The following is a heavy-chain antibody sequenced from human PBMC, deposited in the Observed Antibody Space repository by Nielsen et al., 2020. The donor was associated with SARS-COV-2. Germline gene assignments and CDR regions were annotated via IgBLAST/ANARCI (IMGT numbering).Heavy chain of an antibody. CDR1: EFTFSKYG. J-gene: IGHJ4*02. V-gene: IGHV3-74*01. CDR3: ARGHYGSGRYPSLSFDY. CDR2: INSDGSRT. Sequence: ESLKISCVASEFTFSKYGMNWVRQAPGKGLAWVAHINSDGSRTTYADSVKGRFTISRHDSSNTLYLQMNSLRTEDTAVYYCARGHYGSGRYPSLSFDYWGPGTQVTVSS. D-gene: IGHD3-22*01.